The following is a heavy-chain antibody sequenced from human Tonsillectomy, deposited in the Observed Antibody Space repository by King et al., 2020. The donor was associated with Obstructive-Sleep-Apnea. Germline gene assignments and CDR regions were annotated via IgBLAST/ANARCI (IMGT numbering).Heavy chain of an antibody. V-gene: IGHV3-30*03. D-gene: IGHD3-9*01. CDR3: AALAGYDILTEGAVDI. J-gene: IGHJ3*02. CDR1: GFTFSSYG. CDR2: ISYDGSNK. Sequence: VQLVESGGGVVQPGRSLRLSCAASGFTFSSYGMQWVRQAPGKWLERVAAISYDGSNKYYADSVKGRFTISRDNSKNTLYLQMNSLRAEDTAVYYCAALAGYDILTEGAVDIWGQGTMVTVSS.